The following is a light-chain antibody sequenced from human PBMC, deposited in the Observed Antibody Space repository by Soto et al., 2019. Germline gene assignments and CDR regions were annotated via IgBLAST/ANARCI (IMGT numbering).Light chain of an antibody. CDR3: TAWDDRLSAVL. CDR1: RSNIGSST. Sequence: QSALTQPPSTSGTPGHRVTISCSGTRSNIGSSTVNWYQQLPGTAPKLLIYGDDQRPSGVPDRFSGSKSGTSVFLTISGLQSEDEADYYCTAWDDRLSAVLFGGGTQLTVL. V-gene: IGLV1-44*01. J-gene: IGLJ2*01. CDR2: GDD.